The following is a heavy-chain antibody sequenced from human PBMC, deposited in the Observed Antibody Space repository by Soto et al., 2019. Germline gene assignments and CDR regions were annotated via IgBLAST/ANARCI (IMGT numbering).Heavy chain of an antibody. CDR2: VSNSGSST. CDR3: AKHSRETTTCCGED. D-gene: IGHD2-2*01. Sequence: LRLSCAASGFTFRDYAMSWVRQAPGRGLEWVSGVSNSGSSTYYADSVKGRFTISRDNSKNTLYLQMNSLRAEDTAVYYCAKHSRETTTCCGEDWGQGTRVT. CDR1: GFTFRDYA. V-gene: IGHV3-23*01. J-gene: IGHJ4*02.